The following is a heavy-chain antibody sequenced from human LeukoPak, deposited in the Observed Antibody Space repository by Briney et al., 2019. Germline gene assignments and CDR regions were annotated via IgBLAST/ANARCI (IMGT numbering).Heavy chain of an antibody. CDR2: ISGSGGST. Sequence: GGSLRLSCAGSRFTFSSYAMSWVRQAPGKGLEWVSAISGSGGSTYYADSVKGRFTISRDNSKNTLYLQMNSLRVEDTAVYYCARDYSSSWYYAFDIWGQGTMVTVSS. J-gene: IGHJ3*02. CDR1: RFTFSSYA. CDR3: ARDYSSSWYYAFDI. V-gene: IGHV3-23*01. D-gene: IGHD6-13*01.